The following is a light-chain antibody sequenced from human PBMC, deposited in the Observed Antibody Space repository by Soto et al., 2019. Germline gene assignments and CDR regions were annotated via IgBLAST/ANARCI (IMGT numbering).Light chain of an antibody. CDR3: SSYTSSSTVV. CDR1: SSDVGGYNY. Sequence: SALTQPASVSGSPGQSITISCTGTSSDVGGYNYVSWYQQHPGKAPKLMIYEVSNRPSGVSNRFSGSKSGNTASLTISGLQAEDDADYYCSSYTSSSTVVFGGGTQLTVL. CDR2: EVS. J-gene: IGLJ3*02. V-gene: IGLV2-14*01.